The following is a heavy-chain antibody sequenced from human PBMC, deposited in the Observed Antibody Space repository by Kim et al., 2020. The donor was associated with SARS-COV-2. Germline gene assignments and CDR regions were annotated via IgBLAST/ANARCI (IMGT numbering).Heavy chain of an antibody. CDR1: GFTFSSYA. V-gene: IGHV3-30*04. D-gene: IGHD3-9*01. CDR3: ARDPQYYDILTGPLDY. J-gene: IGHJ4*02. CDR2: ISYDGSNK. Sequence: GGSLRLSCAASGFTFSSYAMHWVRQAPGKGLEWVAVISYDGSNKYYADSVKGRFTISRDNSKNTLYLQMNSLRAEDTAVYYCARDPQYYDILTGPLDYWGQGTLVTVSS.